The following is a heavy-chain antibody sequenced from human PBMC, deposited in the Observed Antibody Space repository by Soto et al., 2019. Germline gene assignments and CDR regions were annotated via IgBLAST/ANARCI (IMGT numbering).Heavy chain of an antibody. D-gene: IGHD4-17*01. J-gene: IGHJ6*02. Sequence: SVKVSCKASGGTFSSYAISWVRQAPGQGLEWMGGIIPIFGTANYAQKFQGRVTITADESTSTAYMELSSLRSEDTAVYYCAREDYGPPSDYYYYYGMDVWGQGTTVTVSS. V-gene: IGHV1-69*13. CDR2: IIPIFGTA. CDR3: AREDYGPPSDYYYYYGMDV. CDR1: GGTFSSYA.